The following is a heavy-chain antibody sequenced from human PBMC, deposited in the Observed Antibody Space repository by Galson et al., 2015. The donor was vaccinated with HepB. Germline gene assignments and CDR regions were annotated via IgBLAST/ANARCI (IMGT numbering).Heavy chain of an antibody. CDR2: IWHDGHTK. J-gene: IGHJ3*01. CDR3: ARNSGYTGDGWDW. D-gene: IGHD5-12*01. CDR1: GFEFNNCG. Sequence: SLRLSCAASGFEFNNCGMHWVRQAPGKGLEWVAVIWHDGHTKYYADSVKGRFTISRDNSKNTLYLQMNSLRAEDTAVYYCARNSGYTGDGWDWWGQGTLVSVSP. V-gene: IGHV3-33*01.